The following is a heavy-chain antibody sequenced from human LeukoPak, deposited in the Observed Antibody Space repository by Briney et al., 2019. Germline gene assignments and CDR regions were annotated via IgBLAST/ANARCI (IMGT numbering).Heavy chain of an antibody. CDR2: IKYDGSEK. D-gene: IGHD3-10*01. Sequence: GGSLRLSCAASGFTFRSYWMSWVRQAPGKGLEWVANIKYDGSEKFYVDSVKGRFSISRDNAKNSVYLQMNSLRADDTAVYYCARIMAYASGTYALDYWGQGALLTVSS. J-gene: IGHJ4*02. CDR3: ARIMAYASGTYALDY. CDR1: GFTFRSYW. V-gene: IGHV3-7*03.